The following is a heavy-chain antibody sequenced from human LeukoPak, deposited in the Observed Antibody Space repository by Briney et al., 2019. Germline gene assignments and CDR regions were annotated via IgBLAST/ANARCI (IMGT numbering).Heavy chain of an antibody. CDR2: IIPIFGTA. V-gene: IGHV1-69*13. CDR1: GGTFSIYA. Sequence: SVKVSCKASGGTFSIYAISWVRQAPGHGLEWMGGIIPIFGTANYAQKFQGRVTITADESASTAYMELSSLRSEDTAVYYCARDPEYYCSGGSCYSYWGQGTLVTVSS. J-gene: IGHJ4*02. D-gene: IGHD2-15*01. CDR3: ARDPEYYCSGGSCYSY.